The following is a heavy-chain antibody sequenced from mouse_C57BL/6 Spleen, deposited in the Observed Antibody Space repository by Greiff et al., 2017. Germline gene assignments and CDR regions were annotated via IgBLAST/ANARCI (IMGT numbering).Heavy chain of an antibody. Sequence: VQLQQSGPGLAKPSQTLSLTCSVTGYSITSDYWNWIRKFPGNKLEYMGYISYSGSTYYNPSLQSRISITRATSKNQYYRQLKSVTTEDTATYYWARTRPYHGSSYGYFDVWGTGTTGTVSS. CDR2: ISYSGST. D-gene: IGHD1-1*01. V-gene: IGHV3-8*01. CDR3: ARTRPYHGSSYGYFDV. J-gene: IGHJ1*03. CDR1: GYSITSDY.